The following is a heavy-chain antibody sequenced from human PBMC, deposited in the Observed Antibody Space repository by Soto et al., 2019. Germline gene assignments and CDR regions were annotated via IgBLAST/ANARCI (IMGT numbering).Heavy chain of an antibody. Sequence: QVQLQQWGAGLLKPSETLSLTCAVYGGSFSGYYWSWIRQPPGKGLEWIGEINHSGSTNYNPSLKSRVTXXXDTSKXXXSXKLSSVTAADTAVYYCARAHYYDSSGYKLNAFDIWGQGTMVTVSS. V-gene: IGHV4-34*01. D-gene: IGHD3-22*01. CDR1: GGSFSGYY. J-gene: IGHJ3*02. CDR3: ARAHYYDSSGYKLNAFDI. CDR2: INHSGST.